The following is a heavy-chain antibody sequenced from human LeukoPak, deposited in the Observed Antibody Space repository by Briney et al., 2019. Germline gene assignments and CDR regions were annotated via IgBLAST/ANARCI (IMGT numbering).Heavy chain of an antibody. CDR1: GGSISSYH. Sequence: PETLSLTCTVSGGSISSYHWSWIRQPPGKGLEWIGYIYYSGSTNYNPSLKSRVTISVDTSKNQFSLKLSSVTAADTAVYYCARVGLSPVLRFLEWALDYWGQGTLVTVSS. D-gene: IGHD3-3*01. CDR3: ARVGLSPVLRFLEWALDY. V-gene: IGHV4-59*01. CDR2: IYYSGST. J-gene: IGHJ4*02.